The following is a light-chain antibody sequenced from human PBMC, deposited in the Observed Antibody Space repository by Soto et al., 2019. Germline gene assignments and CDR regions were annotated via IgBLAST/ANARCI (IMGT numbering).Light chain of an antibody. CDR2: DAS. J-gene: IGKJ1*01. CDR3: QQFETYPRT. Sequence: AIQLTQSPSSLSASVGDSVTITCRASQGISSALAWYQQTPGRAPKLLIYDASTLESGVPSRFSGSRSVTDFTLTVSSLQPEDFATYYCQQFETYPRTFGQGTKVDIK. V-gene: IGKV1-13*02. CDR1: QGISSA.